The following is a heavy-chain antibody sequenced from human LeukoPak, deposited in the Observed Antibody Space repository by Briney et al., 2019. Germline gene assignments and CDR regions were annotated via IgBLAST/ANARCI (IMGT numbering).Heavy chain of an antibody. CDR2: IHHNGEMT. D-gene: IGHD1-26*01. V-gene: IGHV3-64D*06. J-gene: IGHJ4*02. Sequence: PGGSLKLSCAASGFTFNTYAMSWVRQAPGKALEYVSFIHHNGEMTSYAESVRGRFTVSRDNSKNTLFLELSSLRTDDTAVYYCVRDMSGKYSFDYWGQGTLVIVST. CDR3: VRDMSGKYSFDY. CDR1: GFTFNTYA.